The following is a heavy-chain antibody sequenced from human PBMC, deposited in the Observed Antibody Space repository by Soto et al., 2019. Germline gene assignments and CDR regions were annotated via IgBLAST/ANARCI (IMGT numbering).Heavy chain of an antibody. V-gene: IGHV4-59*01. CDR2: IFHTGIT. Sequence: SETLALTGFISVGSFSNDYWTWIRQSPGKGLEWIGYIFHTGITDYNPSVKSRVTISIDKSRNLFSLNLTSVTAADTAVYYCARDRYFYDSRGYYRTLDSWGQGTLVTVSS. CDR3: ARDRYFYDSRGYYRTLDS. CDR1: VGSFSNDY. D-gene: IGHD3-22*01. J-gene: IGHJ5*01.